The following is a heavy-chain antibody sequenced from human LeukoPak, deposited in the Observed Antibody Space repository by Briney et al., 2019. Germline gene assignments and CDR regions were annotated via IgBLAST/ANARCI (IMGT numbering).Heavy chain of an antibody. D-gene: IGHD7-27*01. J-gene: IGHJ3*02. V-gene: IGHV4-59*08. Sequence: SETLSLTCTVAGGSISSYYWSWIRQPPGKGLEWIGYIYYSGSTNYNPSLKSRVTTSVDTSKNQFSLNLSSVTAADTAVYYCARWGSRMNAFDIWGQGTMVTVSS. CDR1: GGSISSYY. CDR2: IYYSGST. CDR3: ARWGSRMNAFDI.